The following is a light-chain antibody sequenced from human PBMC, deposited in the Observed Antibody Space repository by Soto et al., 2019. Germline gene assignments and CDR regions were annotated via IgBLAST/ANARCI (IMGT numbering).Light chain of an antibody. V-gene: IGKV1-39*01. J-gene: IGKJ1*01. CDR1: LTITNY. Sequence: DIQMTQSPSSLSASVGDRVTITCRASLTITNYLNWYQQKPGRAPKLLIYAASSLPSGVPSRFSGSGSGTDFTLTISSLQSEDFATYFCQQSYSSPWTFGQGTNVEIK. CDR3: QQSYSSPWT. CDR2: AAS.